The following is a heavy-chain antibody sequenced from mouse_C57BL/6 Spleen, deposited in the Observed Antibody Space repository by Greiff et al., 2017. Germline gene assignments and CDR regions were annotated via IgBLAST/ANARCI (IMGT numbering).Heavy chain of an antibody. CDR1: GFTFSDYG. Sequence: EVKLMESGGGLVKPGGSLKLSCAASGFTFSDYGMHWVRQAPEKGLEWVACISSGSSTIYYADTVKGRFTISRDNAKNTLFLQMTSLRSEDTAMYYCARRTAYYAMDYWGQGTSVTVSS. CDR3: ARRTAYYAMDY. CDR2: ISSGSSTI. J-gene: IGHJ4*01. V-gene: IGHV5-17*01.